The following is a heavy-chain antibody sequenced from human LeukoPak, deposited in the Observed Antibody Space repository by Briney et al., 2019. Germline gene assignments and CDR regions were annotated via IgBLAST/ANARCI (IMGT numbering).Heavy chain of an antibody. V-gene: IGHV4-4*07. CDR1: GGSISSYY. D-gene: IGHD6-19*01. CDR2: IYTSGST. J-gene: IGHJ6*04. Sequence: XSETLSLTCTVSGGSISSYYWGWIRQPAGKGLEWIGRIYTSGSTNYNPSLKSRVTMSVDTSQNQFSLKLSSVTAADTAVYYCARVIYGYSSASADVWGKGTTVTVSS. CDR3: ARVIYGYSSASADV.